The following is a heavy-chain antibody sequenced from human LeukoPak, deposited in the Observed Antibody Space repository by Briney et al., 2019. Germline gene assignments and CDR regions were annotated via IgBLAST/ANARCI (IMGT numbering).Heavy chain of an antibody. CDR2: IKQDGSEI. D-gene: IGHD3-10*01. CDR3: ARVPITYYYGPGSYFCGMDV. Sequence: GESLRLSCAASGFTFSSYWMSWVRLAPGKGLEWVANIKQDGSEIYYVDSVKGRFTISRDNAKNSLYLQMNTLRAEDTAVYYCARVPITYYYGPGSYFCGMDVWGKGTTVSVSS. J-gene: IGHJ6*04. CDR1: GFTFSSYW. V-gene: IGHV3-7*03.